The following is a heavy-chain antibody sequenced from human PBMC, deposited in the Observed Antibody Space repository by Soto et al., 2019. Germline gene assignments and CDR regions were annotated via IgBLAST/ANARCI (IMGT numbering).Heavy chain of an antibody. D-gene: IGHD3-10*01. CDR2: IYYSGST. CDR3: ARNGVHKAIDFDY. Sequence: SETLSLTCTVSGCSISSSSYDWGWIRQPPGKGLEWIGSIYYSGSTYYNPSLKSRVTISVDTSKNQFSLKLSSVTAADTAVYYCARNGVHKAIDFDYWGQGTLVTVSS. J-gene: IGHJ4*02. V-gene: IGHV4-39*01. CDR1: GCSISSSSYD.